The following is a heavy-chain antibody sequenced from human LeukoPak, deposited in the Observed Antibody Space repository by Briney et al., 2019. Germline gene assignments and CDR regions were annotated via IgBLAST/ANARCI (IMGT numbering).Heavy chain of an antibody. CDR3: AIQITMIVVVPYFDY. CDR2: ISSSGSTI. V-gene: IGHV3-11*04. J-gene: IGHJ4*02. D-gene: IGHD3-22*01. CDR1: GLTFSDYY. Sequence: PGGSLRLSCAASGLTFSDYYMTWIRQAPGKGLEWVAYISSSGSTIYSADSVKGRFTVSRDNGKNSLFLHMNSLRAEDTAIYYCAIQITMIVVVPYFDYRGQGTLVTVSS.